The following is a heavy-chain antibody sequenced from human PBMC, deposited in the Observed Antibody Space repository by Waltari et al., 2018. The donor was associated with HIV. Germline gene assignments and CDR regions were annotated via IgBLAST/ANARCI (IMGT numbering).Heavy chain of an antibody. Sequence: QVQLQESGPGLVKPSQTLSLTCTVSGGSISSGGYYWSWIRQHPGKGLEWIGYSYYSGSTYYNPSLKSRVTISVDTSKNQFSLKLSSVTAADTAVYYCARNTLTTVTPQYFDYWGQGTLVTVSS. CDR3: ARNTLTTVTPQYFDY. J-gene: IGHJ4*02. CDR2: SYYSGST. D-gene: IGHD4-17*01. V-gene: IGHV4-31*03. CDR1: GGSISSGGYY.